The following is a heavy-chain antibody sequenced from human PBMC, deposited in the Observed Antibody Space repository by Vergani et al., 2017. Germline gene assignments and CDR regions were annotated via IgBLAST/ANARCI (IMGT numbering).Heavy chain of an antibody. CDR2: ISGSGGST. J-gene: IGHJ4*02. V-gene: IGHV3-23*01. Sequence: EVQLLESGGGLVQPGGSLRLSCAVSGFTFSSYAMSWVRQAPGKGLEWVSAISGSGGSTYYADSVKGRFTISRDNSKNTLYQQMNSLRAEDTAVYYCAKARESGIAARPFDYWGQGTLVTVSS. CDR3: AKARESGIAARPFDY. CDR1: GFTFSSYA. D-gene: IGHD6-6*01.